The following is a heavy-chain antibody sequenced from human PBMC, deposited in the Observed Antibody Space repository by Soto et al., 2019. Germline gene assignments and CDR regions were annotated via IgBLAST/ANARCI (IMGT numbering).Heavy chain of an antibody. Sequence: QVQLQESGPGLVKPSQTLSLTCTVSGGSISSGGYYWTWIRQHPGKGLEWIGYIYYGGNTYYNPSLKSRVTISEDTSKNQFSLKLSSVIAADTAVYYCALSSYPLYYAMDVWGQGTTVTVSS. CDR3: ALSSYPLYYAMDV. CDR2: IYYGGNT. J-gene: IGHJ6*02. D-gene: IGHD1-26*01. CDR1: GGSISSGGYY. V-gene: IGHV4-31*03.